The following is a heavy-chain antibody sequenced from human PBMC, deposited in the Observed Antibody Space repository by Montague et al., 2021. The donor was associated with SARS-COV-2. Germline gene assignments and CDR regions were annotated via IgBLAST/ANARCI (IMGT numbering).Heavy chain of an antibody. CDR2: IYYSGST. D-gene: IGHD4-23*01. CDR3: ARLRGDYGGTYDTFDI. CDR1: GGSISTYY. Sequence: SETLSLTCTVSGGSISTYYWSWIRQPPGKGLEWIGYIYYSGSTNYYPSXXSRVTISVDTSKNQFSLKLSSVTAADTAVYYCARLRGDYGGTYDTFDIWGQGTMVTVSS. V-gene: IGHV4-59*08. J-gene: IGHJ3*02.